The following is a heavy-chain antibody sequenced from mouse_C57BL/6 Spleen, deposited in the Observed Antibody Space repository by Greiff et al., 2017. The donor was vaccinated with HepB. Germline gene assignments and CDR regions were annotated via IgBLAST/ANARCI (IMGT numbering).Heavy chain of an antibody. CDR3: ARSNWNVWYFDV. V-gene: IGHV3-6*01. D-gene: IGHD4-1*01. J-gene: IGHJ1*03. CDR1: GYSITSGYY. CDR2: ISYDGSN. Sequence: EVQLQQSGPGLVKPSQSLSLTCSVTGYSITSGYYWNWIRQFPGNKLEWMGYISYDGSNNYNPSLKNRISITRDPSKNQFFLKLNSVTTEDTATYYCARSNWNVWYFDVWGTGTTVTVSS.